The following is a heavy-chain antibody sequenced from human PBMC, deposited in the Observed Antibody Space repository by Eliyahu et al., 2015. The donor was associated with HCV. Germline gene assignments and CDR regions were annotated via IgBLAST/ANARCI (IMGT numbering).Heavy chain of an antibody. CDR2: ITDTGRTT. D-gene: IGHD3-10*01. CDR3: ARTLRAVYGTDH. V-gene: IGHV3-48*03. Sequence: EVQLVQSGGGLVQPGGSLRLSCTTSGFTFGDYEMNWVRRTPGKGLEWVSYITDTGRTTYYADSVRGRFIISRDNAKNSLFLQMNSLRGEDSGVYYCARTLRAVYGTDHWGQGTPVTVSS. J-gene: IGHJ5*02. CDR1: GFTFGDYE.